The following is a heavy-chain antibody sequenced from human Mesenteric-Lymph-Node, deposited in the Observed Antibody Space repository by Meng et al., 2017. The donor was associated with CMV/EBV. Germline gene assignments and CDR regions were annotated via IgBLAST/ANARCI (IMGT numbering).Heavy chain of an antibody. CDR3: ARVMLPYYYYYGMDV. CDR2: IKPIDGST. J-gene: IGHJ6*02. V-gene: IGHV1-46*01. Sequence: ASVKVSCKTSGYTFTSYYIHWVRLAPGQGLEWMGIIKPIDGSTSYAQKFQGRVTMTRDESTSTAYMELSSLRSEDTAVYYCARVMLPYYYYYGMDVWGQGTTVTVSS. CDR1: GYTFTSYY. D-gene: IGHD2-8*01.